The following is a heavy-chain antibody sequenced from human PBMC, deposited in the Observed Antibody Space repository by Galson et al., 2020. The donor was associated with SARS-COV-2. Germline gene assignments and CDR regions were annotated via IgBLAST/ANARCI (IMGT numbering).Heavy chain of an antibody. CDR3: AKGEVAGTGF. J-gene: IGHJ4*02. D-gene: IGHD6-19*01. CDR1: GGSFSGYY. CDR2: IHTRGST. Sequence: SETLSLTCAVYGGSFSGYYWSWVRQPAGKGLEWIGRIHTRGSTNYNPSLKSRGTISIDTSRNHFSLTLSSVSAADTAVYYCAKGEVAGTGFWGQGTLVTVSS. V-gene: IGHV4-59*10.